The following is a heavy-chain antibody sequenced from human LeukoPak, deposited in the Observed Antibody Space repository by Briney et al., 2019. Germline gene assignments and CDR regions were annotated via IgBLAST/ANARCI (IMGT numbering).Heavy chain of an antibody. CDR3: ARYYSSSWYRKNWFDP. Sequence: SETLSLTCTVSGDSISSKTYFWGWIRQPPGKGLEWIGSFYSSGSTFYNPSLKSRVIISIDTSKNQFSLKLSSVTAADTAVYYCARYYSSSWYRKNWFDPWGQGTLVTVSS. V-gene: IGHV4-39*07. J-gene: IGHJ5*02. CDR1: GDSISSKTYF. CDR2: FYSSGST. D-gene: IGHD6-13*01.